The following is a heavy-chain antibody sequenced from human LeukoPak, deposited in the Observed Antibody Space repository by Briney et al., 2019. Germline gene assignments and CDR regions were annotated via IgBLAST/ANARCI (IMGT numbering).Heavy chain of an antibody. CDR3: ARVGDSSSSGTRKDY. CDR1: GYTFTSYG. Sequence: ASVKVSCKASGYTFTSYGISWVRQAPGQGLEWMGWISAYNGNTNYAQKLQGRVTMTTDTSTSTAYMELRSLRSDDTAVYYCARVGDSSSSGTRKDYWGQGTLVTVSS. D-gene: IGHD6-6*01. J-gene: IGHJ4*02. V-gene: IGHV1-18*01. CDR2: ISAYNGNT.